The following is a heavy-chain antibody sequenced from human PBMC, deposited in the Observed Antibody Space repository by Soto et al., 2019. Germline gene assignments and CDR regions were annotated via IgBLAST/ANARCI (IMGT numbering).Heavy chain of an antibody. CDR2: TYYRTKWYN. V-gene: IGHV6-1*01. CDR3: ARLHSSSSSDMDV. CDR1: GDRVSSNDTA. D-gene: IGHD6-6*01. J-gene: IGHJ6*02. Sequence: SPTLSLPWAISGDRVSSNDTAWNWIRQSPSRGLEWLGRTYYRTKWYNGYAVSVKSRITITPDTSKNQFSLQLNSVTHADTAVYYWARLHSSSSSDMDVWGQGTTVTVS.